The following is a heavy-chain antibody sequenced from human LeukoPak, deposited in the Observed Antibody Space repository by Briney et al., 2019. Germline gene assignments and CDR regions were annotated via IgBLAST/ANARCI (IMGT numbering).Heavy chain of an antibody. CDR2: IYYNGNT. D-gene: IGHD6-13*01. Sequence: SETLSLTCTVSGGSISSYYWSWIRRPPGKGLEWIAYIYYNGNTNYSPSLKSRVTISVDTSKNQFSLKVNSVTAADTAVYYCARETKGAAAIDYWGQGTLVTVSS. CDR1: GGSISSYY. V-gene: IGHV4-59*12. CDR3: ARETKGAAAIDY. J-gene: IGHJ4*02.